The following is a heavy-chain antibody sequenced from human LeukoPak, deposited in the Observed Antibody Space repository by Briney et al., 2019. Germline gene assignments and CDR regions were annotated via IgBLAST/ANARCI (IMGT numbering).Heavy chain of an antibody. CDR1: GYTFTSYY. CDR3: ARGASIAARQYYYYYYMDV. Sequence: ASVKVSCKASGYTFTSYYMHWVRQAPGQGLEWMGIINPSGGSTSYAQKFQGRVTMTRDMSTSTVYMELSSLRSEDTAVYHCARGASIAARQYYYYYYMDVWGKGTTVTVSS. D-gene: IGHD6-6*01. CDR2: INPSGGST. V-gene: IGHV1-46*01. J-gene: IGHJ6*03.